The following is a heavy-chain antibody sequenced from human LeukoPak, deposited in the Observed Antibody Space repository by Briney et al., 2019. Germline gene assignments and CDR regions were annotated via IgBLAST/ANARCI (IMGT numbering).Heavy chain of an antibody. CDR3: GKSAPSGFDP. CDR1: GGTFSSYA. V-gene: IGHV1-69*13. J-gene: IGHJ5*02. CDR2: IIPIFGTA. Sequence: SVKVSCKASGGTFSSYAISWVRQAPGQGLEWMGGIIPIFGTANYAQKSQGRVTITADESTSTAYMELSSLRSEDTAVYYCGKSAPSGFDPWGQGTLVTVSS.